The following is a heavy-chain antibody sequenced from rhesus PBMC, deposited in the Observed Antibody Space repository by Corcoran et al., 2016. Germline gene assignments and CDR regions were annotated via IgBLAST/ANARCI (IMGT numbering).Heavy chain of an antibody. Sequence: QLQLQESGPGLVKPSETLSVTCAVSGGSISSSYWSWIRHAPGKGLEWIGYFYGSGISTNYTPSLKSRVTLSVDTSKNQLSLKLSSVTTADTAVYYWARDPYGISYFDYWGQGVLVTVSS. CDR1: GGSISSSY. J-gene: IGHJ4*01. CDR3: ARDPYGISYFDY. D-gene: IGHD4-29*01. CDR2: FYGSGIST. V-gene: IGHV4-169*02.